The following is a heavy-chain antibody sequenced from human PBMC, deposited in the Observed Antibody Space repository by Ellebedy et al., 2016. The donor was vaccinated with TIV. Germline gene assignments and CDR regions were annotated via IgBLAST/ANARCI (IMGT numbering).Heavy chain of an antibody. CDR3: VKDRTSAWSFDH. Sequence: GGSLRLSCAASGFTFSNSWMHWVRQAPGQGLVWVSRIKNDGTITHYADSVRGRFTISRDSSKNMLYLQMDSLRPEDTALYYCVKDRTSAWSFDHWGQGTLVTVSS. J-gene: IGHJ4*02. CDR1: GFTFSNSW. V-gene: IGHV3-74*01. CDR2: IKNDGTIT. D-gene: IGHD2-2*01.